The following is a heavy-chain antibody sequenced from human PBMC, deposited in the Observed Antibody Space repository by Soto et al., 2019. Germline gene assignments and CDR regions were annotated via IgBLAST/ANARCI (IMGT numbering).Heavy chain of an antibody. Sequence: QVQLVQSGAEVKKLGSSVKVSCKASGGTFSSYAISWVRQAPGQGLEWMGGIIPIFGTANYAQKFQGRVTITADESTSTAYMELSSLRSEDTAVYYCAGEVALVVPAAIGRHDAFDIWGQGTMVTVSS. J-gene: IGHJ3*02. V-gene: IGHV1-69*01. CDR2: IIPIFGTA. CDR3: AGEVALVVPAAIGRHDAFDI. D-gene: IGHD2-2*02. CDR1: GGTFSSYA.